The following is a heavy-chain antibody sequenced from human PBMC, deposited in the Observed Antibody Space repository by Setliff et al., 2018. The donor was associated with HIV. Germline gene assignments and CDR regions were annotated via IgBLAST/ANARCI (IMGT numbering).Heavy chain of an antibody. D-gene: IGHD3-10*01. J-gene: IGHJ6*03. CDR2: IYNTGST. CDR3: ARGCHPRVGAYYYGSGSPRGSYYYYYMDV. CDR1: GGSISSGGFY. Sequence: PSETLSLTCTVTGGSISSGGFYWTWIRQHPGKGLEWIGYIYNTGSTYHSPSLKSRVTISVDTSKNQFSLKLSSVTAADTAVYYCARGCHPRVGAYYYGSGSPRGSYYYYYMDVWGKGTTVTVSS. V-gene: IGHV4-31*03.